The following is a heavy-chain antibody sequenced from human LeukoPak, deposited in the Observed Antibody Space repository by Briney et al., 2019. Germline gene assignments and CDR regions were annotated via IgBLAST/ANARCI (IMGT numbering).Heavy chain of an antibody. V-gene: IGHV3-30*01. J-gene: IGHJ4*02. CDR3: ARDGVEMTYYDFWSGYYGLGSVIYRYYFDY. CDR2: ISYDGSNK. CDR1: GFTFSSYA. Sequence: GGSLRLSCAASGFTFSSYAMHWVRQAPGKGLEWVAVISYDGSNKYYADSVKGRFTISRDNSKNTLYLQMNSLRAEDTAVYCCARDGVEMTYYDFWSGYYGLGSVIYRYYFDYWGQGTLVTVSS. D-gene: IGHD3-3*01.